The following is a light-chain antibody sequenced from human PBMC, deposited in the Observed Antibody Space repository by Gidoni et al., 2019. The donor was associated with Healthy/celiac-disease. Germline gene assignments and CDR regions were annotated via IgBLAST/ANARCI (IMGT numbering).Light chain of an antibody. V-gene: IGLV2-11*01. J-gene: IGLJ2*01. Sequence: QSALTQPRSVSASPGQPVTISCTGTSSDVGGYNYVSWYQQHPGKAPKLMIYDFSKRPSGVPDRFSGSKSGDTASLTISGLQAEDEADYYCCSYAGSYTLVFGGGTKLTVL. CDR3: CSYAGSYTLV. CDR1: SSDVGGYNY. CDR2: DFS.